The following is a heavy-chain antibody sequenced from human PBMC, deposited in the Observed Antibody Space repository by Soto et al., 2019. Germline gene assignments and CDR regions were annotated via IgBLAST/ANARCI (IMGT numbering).Heavy chain of an antibody. Sequence: ASVKVSCKASGYTFTNSGINWVRQAPGQGLEWMGWISTDNGNTNYAQHLQGRVSMTTDTSTSTAYMELRSLRSDDTAVYCCARIQDWFDRWGKGTLVTVSS. J-gene: IGHJ5*02. CDR1: GYTFTNSG. CDR2: ISTDNGNT. V-gene: IGHV1-18*01. CDR3: ARIQDWFDR.